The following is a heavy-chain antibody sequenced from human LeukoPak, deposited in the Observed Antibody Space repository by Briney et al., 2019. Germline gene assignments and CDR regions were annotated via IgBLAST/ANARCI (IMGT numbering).Heavy chain of an antibody. CDR2: ISYDGSKK. D-gene: IGHD5-18*01. J-gene: IGHJ5*02. CDR1: GFTFSNYG. Sequence: GGSLRLSCAASGFTFSNYGIHWVRQGPGKGLEWVAVISYDGSKKYYADSVKGRFTISRDSSKDTVDLQMSSLRAEDTALYYCARDVDTRGHYARFDPWGQGTLVTVSS. V-gene: IGHV3-33*05. CDR3: ARDVDTRGHYARFDP.